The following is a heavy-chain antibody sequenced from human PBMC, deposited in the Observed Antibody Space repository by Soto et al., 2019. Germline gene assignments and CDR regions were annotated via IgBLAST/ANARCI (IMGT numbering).Heavy chain of an antibody. CDR3: ARVGTAFAI. V-gene: IGHV1-18*01. D-gene: IGHD1-1*01. CDR1: GYTFTSYG. CDR2: FRAYNGNT. Sequence: QVQLVQSGAEVKKPGASVKVSCKASGYTFTSYGISWVRQAPGQGLEWMGWFRAYNGNTNYAQNVQGTVTMTAGTSTRNAYMELRSLRSEDTAVYYCARVGTAFAIWGRGTMVPVSS. J-gene: IGHJ3*02.